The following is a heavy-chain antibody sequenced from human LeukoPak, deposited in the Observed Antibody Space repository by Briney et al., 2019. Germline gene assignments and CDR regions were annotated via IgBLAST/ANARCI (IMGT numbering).Heavy chain of an antibody. CDR3: ARDRGGTYSQFDS. J-gene: IGHJ5*01. D-gene: IGHD1-26*01. V-gene: IGHV4-59*01. CDR1: GGSISTYY. Sequence: SETLSLTCTVSGGSISTYYWSWIRQPPGEGLEWIGYIYNSGSTNYNPSLKSRVTMSLDTSKNQFSLKLSSVTAADTAVYYCARDRGGTYSQFDSWGQGTLVTVSS. CDR2: IYNSGST.